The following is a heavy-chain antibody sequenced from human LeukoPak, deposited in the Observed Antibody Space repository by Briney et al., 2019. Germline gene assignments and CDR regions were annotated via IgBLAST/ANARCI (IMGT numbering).Heavy chain of an antibody. CDR2: INGSGGSK. CDR1: GFTFSSYS. V-gene: IGHV3-23*01. J-gene: IGHJ1*01. CDR3: VSPGSSSGYSPFQH. D-gene: IGHD3-22*01. Sequence: PGGSLRLSCAASGFTFSSYSMNWVRQAPGKGLEWVADINGSGGSKYYADSVKGRSTTSRDNSKNMLYMHMNSVRAEDTAVCYCVSPGSSSGYSPFQHWGQGTLVTVSS.